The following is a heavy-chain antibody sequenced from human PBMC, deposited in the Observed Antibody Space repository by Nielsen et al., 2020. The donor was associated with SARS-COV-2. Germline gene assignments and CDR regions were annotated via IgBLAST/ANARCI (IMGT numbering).Heavy chain of an antibody. CDR2: IKEDGSKK. D-gene: IGHD3/OR15-3a*01. CDR3: ARDPRIWTVSSSADIETYTYFGLDV. CDR1: GFSLSSYW. J-gene: IGHJ6*02. V-gene: IGHV3-7*01. Sequence: GGSLRLSCAASGFSLSSYWMTWVRQAPGKGLEWVANIKEDGSKKTYVDSVKGRFTISRDNAKSSLYLQMDSLRAEDTALYYCARDPRIWTVSSSADIETYTYFGLDVWGQGTTVTVSS.